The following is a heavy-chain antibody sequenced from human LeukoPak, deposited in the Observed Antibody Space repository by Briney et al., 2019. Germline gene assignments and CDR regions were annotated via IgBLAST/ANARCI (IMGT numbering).Heavy chain of an antibody. D-gene: IGHD3-3*01. CDR1: GFTFSSYS. J-gene: IGHJ4*02. V-gene: IGHV3-48*01. CDR2: ISSSSTI. Sequence: PGGSLRLSCAASGFTFSSYSMNWVRQAPGKGLEWVSYISSSSTIYYADPVKGRFTISRDNAKNSLYLQMNSLRAEDTAVYYCASLSQLRFLEWLSPFNDRDYWGQGTLVTVSS. CDR3: ASLSQLRFLEWLSPFNDRDY.